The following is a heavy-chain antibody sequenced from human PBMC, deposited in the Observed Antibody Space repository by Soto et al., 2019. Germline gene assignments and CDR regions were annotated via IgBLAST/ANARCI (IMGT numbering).Heavy chain of an antibody. D-gene: IGHD3-22*01. J-gene: IGHJ4*02. CDR3: ARDGYYDSGGYSLGY. V-gene: IGHV3-11*01. Sequence: QVQLVESGGGLVKPGGSLRLSCAASGFTFSDYHMSWIRQAPGKGLECVAYISTSGNTIHYADSVKGRFTMSRYNTKNSLYLPMDSLRAEDTAVYYCARDGYYDSGGYSLGYWGQGTLVTVSS. CDR2: ISTSGNTI. CDR1: GFTFSDYH.